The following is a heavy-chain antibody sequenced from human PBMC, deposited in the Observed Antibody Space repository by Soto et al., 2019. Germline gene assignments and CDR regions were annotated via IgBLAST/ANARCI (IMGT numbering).Heavy chain of an antibody. Sequence: PSETLSLTCTVSGGSISSSSYYWGWIRQPPGKGLEWIGSIYYSGSTYYNPSLKSRVTISVDTSKNQFSLKLSSVTAADTAVYYCASLRVDACSSTSCRDDYYYYMDVWGKGTTVTVSS. CDR1: GGSISSSSYY. D-gene: IGHD2-2*01. CDR3: ASLRVDACSSTSCRDDYYYYMDV. J-gene: IGHJ6*03. V-gene: IGHV4-39*01. CDR2: IYYSGST.